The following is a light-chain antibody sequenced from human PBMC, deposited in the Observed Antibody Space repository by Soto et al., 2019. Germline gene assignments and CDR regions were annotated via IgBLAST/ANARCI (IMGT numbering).Light chain of an antibody. CDR1: QGIGTA. J-gene: IGKJ4*01. V-gene: IGKV1-13*02. CDR3: QQFNTTPRT. Sequence: IQLTQSPSTLSASVGDRVTITCRASQGIGTALAWYHQRPGNSPDLLVYDASTLQSGVPSRFSCSRSETDFSRTISCLEPEDFGHYDCQQFNTTPRTFGGGTRVEIK. CDR2: DAS.